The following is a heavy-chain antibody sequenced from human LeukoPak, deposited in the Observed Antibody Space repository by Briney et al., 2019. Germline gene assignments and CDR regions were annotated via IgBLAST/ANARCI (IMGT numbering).Heavy chain of an antibody. Sequence: KPSETLSLTCTVSGGSISSGSYYWSWIRQPAGKGLGWIGRIYTSGSTNYNPSLKSRITISVDTSKNQFSLKLSSVTAADTAVYYCARDSHYSNYYDYWGQGTLVTVSS. CDR3: ARDSHYSNYYDY. D-gene: IGHD4-11*01. CDR2: IYTSGST. V-gene: IGHV4-61*02. J-gene: IGHJ4*02. CDR1: GGSISSGSYY.